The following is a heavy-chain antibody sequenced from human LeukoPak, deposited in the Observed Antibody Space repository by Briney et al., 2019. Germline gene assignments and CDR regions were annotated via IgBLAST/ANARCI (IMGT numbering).Heavy chain of an antibody. V-gene: IGHV1-69*05. D-gene: IGHD1-26*01. CDR2: IIPIFGST. J-gene: IGHJ6*03. CDR1: GDIFNSYS. Sequence: GASVKVSCNASGDIFNSYSVSWVRQAPGQGLEWMGGIIPIFGSTNYAQKFQGRATITTDQSTRTAYMELNSLSSDDTAVYYCARVGRSRGSLPNSYYYMDVWGKGTTVTVSS. CDR3: ARVGRSRGSLPNSYYYMDV.